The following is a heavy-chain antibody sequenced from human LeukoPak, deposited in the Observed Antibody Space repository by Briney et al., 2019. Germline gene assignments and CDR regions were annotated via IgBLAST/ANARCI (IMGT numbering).Heavy chain of an antibody. CDR3: ARDDTVFGVVIAPFDY. D-gene: IGHD3-3*01. Sequence: SVKVSCKASGGTFSSYAISWVRQAPGQGLEWMGRIIPIFGTANYAQKFQGGVTITTDESTSTAYMELSSLRSEDTAVYYCARDDTVFGVVIAPFDYWGQGTLVTVSS. CDR1: GGTFSSYA. J-gene: IGHJ4*02. CDR2: IIPIFGTA. V-gene: IGHV1-69*05.